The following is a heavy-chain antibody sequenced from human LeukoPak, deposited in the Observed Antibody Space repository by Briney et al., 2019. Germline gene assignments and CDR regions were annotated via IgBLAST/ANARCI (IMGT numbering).Heavy chain of an antibody. Sequence: PGGSLRLSCAASGFTFSSYAMSWVRQAPGKGLEWVSAISGSGGSTYYADSVKGRFTISRDNSKNTLYLQMNSLRADDTAVYYCAKVRSSGWYFDYWGQGTLVTVSS. CDR3: AKVRSSGWYFDY. J-gene: IGHJ4*02. D-gene: IGHD6-19*01. CDR2: ISGSGGST. CDR1: GFTFSSYA. V-gene: IGHV3-23*01.